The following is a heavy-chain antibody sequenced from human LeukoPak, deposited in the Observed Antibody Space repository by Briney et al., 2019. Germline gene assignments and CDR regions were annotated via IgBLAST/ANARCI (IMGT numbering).Heavy chain of an antibody. CDR2: IKQDGSDK. J-gene: IGHJ4*02. CDR1: GFIFRSYW. CDR3: ARGALGFDY. D-gene: IGHD3-16*01. V-gene: IGHV3-7*01. Sequence: GGSLRLSCTASGFIFRSYWMNWVRQAPGKGLECVATIKQDGSDKYYLDSVKGRFTISRDNANNSLYLQINSLRAEDTAVYYCARGALGFDYWGQGTLVTVSS.